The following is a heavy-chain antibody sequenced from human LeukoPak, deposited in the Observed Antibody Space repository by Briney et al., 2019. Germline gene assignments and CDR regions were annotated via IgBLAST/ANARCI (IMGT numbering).Heavy chain of an antibody. CDR3: ARTQRFLEWSLRPPYYFDY. D-gene: IGHD3-3*01. CDR1: GFTFSSYA. J-gene: IGHJ4*02. CDR2: ISGSGGST. Sequence: GGSLRLSCAASGFTFSSYAMSWVRQAPGKGLEWVSAISGSGGSTYYADSVKGRFTISRDNSKNTLYLQMNSLRAEDTAVYYCARTQRFLEWSLRPPYYFDYWGQGTLVTVSS. V-gene: IGHV3-23*01.